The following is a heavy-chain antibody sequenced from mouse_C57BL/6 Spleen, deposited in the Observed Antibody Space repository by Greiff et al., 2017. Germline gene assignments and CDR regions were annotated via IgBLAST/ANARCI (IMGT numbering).Heavy chain of an antibody. CDR3: ARGQLRPY. Sequence: VQLQQSGAELVKPGASVTLSCTASGFNIKDYYMHWVKQRTEQGLEWIGRSDPEDGETKYAPKFQGKATIPADTSSNTAYLQLSSLTSEDTAVYYCARGQLRPYWGQGTLVTVSA. J-gene: IGHJ3*01. V-gene: IGHV14-2*01. CDR2: SDPEDGET. CDR1: GFNIKDYY. D-gene: IGHD3-2*02.